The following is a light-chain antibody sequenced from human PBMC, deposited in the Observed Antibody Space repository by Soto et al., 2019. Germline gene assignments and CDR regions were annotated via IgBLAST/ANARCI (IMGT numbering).Light chain of an antibody. J-gene: IGLJ1*01. CDR1: SSDVGGYNY. V-gene: IGLV2-14*01. CDR2: EDS. Sequence: QSALTQPPSVSGSPGQSITISCTGTSSDVGGYNYVSWYQQHPGKAPKLIIYEDSNRPSGVANRFSGSKSSNTASLTISGLQAEDEDEYDCYSNTSQCTRVFGTGTKVTVL. CDR3: YSNTSQCTRV.